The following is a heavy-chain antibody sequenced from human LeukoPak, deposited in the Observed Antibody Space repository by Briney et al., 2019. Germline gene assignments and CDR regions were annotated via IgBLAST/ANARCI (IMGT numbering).Heavy chain of an antibody. J-gene: IGHJ3*02. D-gene: IGHD4-23*01. V-gene: IGHV3-21*01. CDR1: GFTFSSYS. CDR2: ISSSSSYI. CDR3: ARVIRWYRRDAFDI. Sequence: GGSLRLSCAASGFTFSSYSMNWVRQAPGKGLEWVSSISSSSSYIYYADSVKGRFTISRDNAKNSLYLQMNSLRAEDTAVYYCARVIRWYRRDAFDIWGQGTMVTVSS.